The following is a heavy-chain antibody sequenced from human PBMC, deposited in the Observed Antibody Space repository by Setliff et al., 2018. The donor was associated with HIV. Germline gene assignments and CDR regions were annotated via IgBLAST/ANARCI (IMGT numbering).Heavy chain of an antibody. CDR3: ARHEGYNDFLTGYFRYKWYDP. V-gene: IGHV4-39*01. D-gene: IGHD3-9*01. Sequence: SETLSLTCTVSGGSIASSTHYWAWIRQPPGKGLEWIGSVYYNGATDHNPSLKSRVTISVDTSNQQFSLKLSSVTAADTAVYYCARHEGYNDFLTGYFRYKWYDPWGQGTLVTV. CDR1: GGSIASSTHY. CDR2: VYYNGAT. J-gene: IGHJ5*02.